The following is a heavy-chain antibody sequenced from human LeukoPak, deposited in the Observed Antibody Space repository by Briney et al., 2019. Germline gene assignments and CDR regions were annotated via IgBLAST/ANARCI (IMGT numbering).Heavy chain of an antibody. CDR3: VRGYSFGPYGMDV. Sequence: GGSLRLSCSASGFPFSSYAMHWVRQAPGKGLVYVSAISDSGGSTYYADSVKGRFTISRDNSKNTLYLQMSSLRAEDTAVYFCVRGYSFGPYGMDVWGQGTTVTVSS. J-gene: IGHJ6*02. CDR1: GFPFSSYA. V-gene: IGHV3-64D*09. CDR2: ISDSGGST. D-gene: IGHD2-15*01.